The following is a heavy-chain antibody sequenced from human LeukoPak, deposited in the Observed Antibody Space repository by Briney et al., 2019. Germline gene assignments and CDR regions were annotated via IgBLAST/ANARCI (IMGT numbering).Heavy chain of an antibody. Sequence: SETLSLTCTVSGASISGSRYYWGWIRQPPGKGLEWIGNIYYTGTTYYNASLESRVTISLDTPKNQLSLKLNTVSAADTAMYYCAKNDGYGLIDYLGRGTRVTVSS. CDR3: AKNDGYGLIDY. D-gene: IGHD5-12*01. CDR1: GASISGSRYY. V-gene: IGHV4-39*01. CDR2: IYYTGTT. J-gene: IGHJ4*02.